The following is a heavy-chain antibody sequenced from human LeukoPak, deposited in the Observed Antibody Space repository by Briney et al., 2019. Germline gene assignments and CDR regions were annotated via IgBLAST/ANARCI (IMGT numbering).Heavy chain of an antibody. V-gene: IGHV1-18*01. CDR2: VSAYNGNT. Sequence: GASVKVSCKASGYTFTSYGISWVRQAPGQGLEWMGWVSAYNGNTNYAQKLQGRVTMTTDTSTSTAYMELRSLRSDDTAVYYCATTGRARAVAGTEDAFDIWGQGTMVTVSS. CDR1: GYTFTSYG. J-gene: IGHJ3*02. D-gene: IGHD6-19*01. CDR3: ATTGRARAVAGTEDAFDI.